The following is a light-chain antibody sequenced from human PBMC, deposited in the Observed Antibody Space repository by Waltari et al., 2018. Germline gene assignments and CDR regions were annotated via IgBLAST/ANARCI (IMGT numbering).Light chain of an antibody. V-gene: IGLV3-21*02. CDR3: QVWHSREHVV. CDR2: DDS. J-gene: IGLJ2*01. Sequence: SYVLTQPPSVSVAPGQTAKITCGGNSIGSQSVHWYQQKPGQAPILVIYDDSARPSGIPGRGSGSNSGNTATRTISGVEAGDEADYYCQVWHSREHVVFGGGTRVTVL. CDR1: SIGSQS.